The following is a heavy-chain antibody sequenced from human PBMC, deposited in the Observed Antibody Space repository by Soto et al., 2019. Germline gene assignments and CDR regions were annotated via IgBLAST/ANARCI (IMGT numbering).Heavy chain of an antibody. CDR3: AREGGGSGSYYHYYMDV. Sequence: GGSLRLSCAASGFTFSSYDMHWVRQATGKGLEWVSAIGTAGDTYYPGSVKGRFTISRENAKNSLYLQMNSLRAGDTAVYYCAREGGGSGSYYHYYMDVWGKGTTVTVSS. CDR2: IGTAGDT. V-gene: IGHV3-13*01. J-gene: IGHJ6*03. CDR1: GFTFSSYD. D-gene: IGHD3-10*01.